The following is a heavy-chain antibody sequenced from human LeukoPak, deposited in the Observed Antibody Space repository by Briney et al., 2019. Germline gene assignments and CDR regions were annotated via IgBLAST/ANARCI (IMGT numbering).Heavy chain of an antibody. D-gene: IGHD3-22*01. Sequence: PSETLSLTCAVYGGSFSGYYWSWIRQPPGKGLEWIGEINHSGSTNYNPSLKSRVTISVDTSKNQFSLKLSSVTAADTAVYYCARDFGYYYDSSGVGSWFDPWGQGTLVTVSS. CDR2: INHSGST. J-gene: IGHJ5*02. CDR3: ARDFGYYYDSSGVGSWFDP. V-gene: IGHV4-34*01. CDR1: GGSFSGYY.